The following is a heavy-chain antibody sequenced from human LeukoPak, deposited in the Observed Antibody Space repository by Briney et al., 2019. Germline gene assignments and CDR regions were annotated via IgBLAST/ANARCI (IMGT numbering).Heavy chain of an antibody. CDR1: GYRFTSYW. CDR3: ARRRGVSRAFDI. CDR2: IDPSDSYT. J-gene: IGHJ3*02. Sequence: GESLQIPSQGSGYRFTSYWISWVRQMPGKGLEWKGRIDPSDSYTNYSPSFQGHVTISADKSISTAYLQWSSLKASDTAMYYCARRRGVSRAFDIWGQGTMVTVSS. D-gene: IGHD2-8*01. V-gene: IGHV5-10-1*01.